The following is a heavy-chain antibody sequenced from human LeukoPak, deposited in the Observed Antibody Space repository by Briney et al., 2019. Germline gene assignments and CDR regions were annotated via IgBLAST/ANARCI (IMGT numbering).Heavy chain of an antibody. V-gene: IGHV3-30*18. CDR1: GFTFSSYG. CDR3: AKDLRVAPPSSSWYF. J-gene: IGHJ4*02. Sequence: GRSLRLSCAASGFTFSSYGKHWVRQAPGKGLEWVAVISYDGSNKYYADSVKGRFTISRDNSKNTLYLQMNSLRAEDTAVYYCAKDLRVAPPSSSWYFWGQGTLVTVSS. CDR2: ISYDGSNK. D-gene: IGHD6-13*01.